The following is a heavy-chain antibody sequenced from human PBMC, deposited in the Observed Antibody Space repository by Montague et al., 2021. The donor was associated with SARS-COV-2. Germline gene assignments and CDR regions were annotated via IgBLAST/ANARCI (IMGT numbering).Heavy chain of an antibody. CDR1: EYSLSEFS. J-gene: IGHJ3*01. CDR3: ATLGLEVITYALAV. D-gene: IGHD3-22*01. V-gene: IGHV1-24*01. CDR2: FDSQDGDA. Sequence: SVKVSCKVSEYSLSEFSLQVHWVRQAPGKGLEWMGEFDSQDGDATYAPKFQGRITMTEDRSTDTVYMELSSLRSNDTAVYYCATLGLEVITYALAVWGQGTMVTVSS.